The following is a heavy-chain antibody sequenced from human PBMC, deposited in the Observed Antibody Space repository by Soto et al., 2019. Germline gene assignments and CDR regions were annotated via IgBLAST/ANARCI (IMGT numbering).Heavy chain of an antibody. Sequence: GGSLILSCAASGFTFSSYAMSWVRQAPGKRLEWVSAISGSGGSTYYADSVKGRFTSSRDNSKNTLYLQMNSLRTEDTAVYYCTTSPMVRGVMPNFDSWGQGTLVTVSS. V-gene: IGHV3-23*01. CDR3: TTSPMVRGVMPNFDS. CDR2: ISGSGGST. CDR1: GFTFSSYA. D-gene: IGHD3-10*01. J-gene: IGHJ4*02.